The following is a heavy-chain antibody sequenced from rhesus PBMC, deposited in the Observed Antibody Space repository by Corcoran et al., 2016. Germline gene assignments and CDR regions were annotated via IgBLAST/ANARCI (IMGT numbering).Heavy chain of an antibody. CDR3: ARQYSNAYFEL. J-gene: IGHJ1*01. D-gene: IGHD4-23*01. Sequence: QVTLKESGPALVKSTQTLTLTCPFSGFSISTPGTGVGWIRQPPGKALEWLATIYWNDSKYYTTSLKSRLTISKDTSKNQVVLTMTNMDPVDTATYYCARQYSNAYFELWGQGALVTVSS. CDR1: GFSISTPGTG. V-gene: IGHV2-95*01. CDR2: IYWNDSK.